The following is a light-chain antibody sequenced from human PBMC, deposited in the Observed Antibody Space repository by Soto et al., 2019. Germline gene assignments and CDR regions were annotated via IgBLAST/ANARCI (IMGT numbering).Light chain of an antibody. CDR2: KAS. Sequence: DIQMTQSPSTLSASVGDRVTITCRASQSISSWLAWYQQKPGKAPKLLIYKASSLESGVPSRFRGSGSGTEFTLSISILQPDEFASYYCQQSNSYWTFGQGTKVEIK. CDR3: QQSNSYWT. V-gene: IGKV1-5*03. J-gene: IGKJ1*01. CDR1: QSISSW.